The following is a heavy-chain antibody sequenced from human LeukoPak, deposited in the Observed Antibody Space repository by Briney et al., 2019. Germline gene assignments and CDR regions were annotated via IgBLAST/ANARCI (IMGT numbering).Heavy chain of an antibody. Sequence: SETLSLTCAVSGYSISSGYYWGWIRQPPGKGLEWIGSIYHSGSTYYNPSPKSRVTISVDTSKNQFSLKLSSVTAADTAVYYWGGALGTRVYDSWGQEPLVPVS. V-gene: IGHV4-38-2*01. CDR2: IYHSGST. D-gene: IGHD7-27*01. CDR1: GYSISSGYY. CDR3: GGALGTRVYDS. J-gene: IGHJ4*02.